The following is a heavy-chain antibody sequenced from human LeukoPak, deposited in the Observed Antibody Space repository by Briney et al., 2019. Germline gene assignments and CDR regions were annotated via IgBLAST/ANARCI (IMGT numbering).Heavy chain of an antibody. J-gene: IGHJ6*03. CDR2: IYYSGST. CDR3: ARVPRSYYYYYYMDV. V-gene: IGHV4-59*05. D-gene: IGHD2-2*01. Sequence: SETLSLTCTVSGGSISSYYWSWIRQPPGKGLEWIGSIYYSGSTYYNPSLKSRVTISVDTSKNQFSLKLSSVTAADTAVYYCARVPRSYYYYYYMDVWGKGTTVTVSS. CDR1: GGSISSYY.